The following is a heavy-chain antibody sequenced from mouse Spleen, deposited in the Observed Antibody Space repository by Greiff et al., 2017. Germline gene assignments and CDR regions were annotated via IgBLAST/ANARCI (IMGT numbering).Heavy chain of an antibody. CDR1: GFSLTSYG. V-gene: IGHV2-5-1*01. J-gene: IGHJ2*01. Sequence: QVQLQQSGPSLVQPSQSLSITCTVSGFSLTSYGVHWVRQSPGKGLEWLGVIWRGGSTDYNAAFMSRLSITKDNSKSQVFFKMNSLQADDTAIYYCAAITTVVANYFDYWGQGTTLTVSS. CDR3: AAITTVVANYFDY. D-gene: IGHD1-1*01. CDR2: IWRGGST.